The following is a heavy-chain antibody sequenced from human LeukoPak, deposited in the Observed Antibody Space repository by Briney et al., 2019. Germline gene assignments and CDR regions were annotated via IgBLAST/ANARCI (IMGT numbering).Heavy chain of an antibody. V-gene: IGHV4-59*01. J-gene: IGHJ3*02. CDR3: ARDDSSGYYVDAFDI. CDR1: GGSISSYY. Sequence: ASETLSLTCTVSGGSISSYYWSWIRQPPGKGLEWIGYIYYSGSTNYNPSLKSRVTISVDTSKNQFSLKLSSVTAADTAVYYCARDDSSGYYVDAFDIWGQGTMVTVSS. D-gene: IGHD3-22*01. CDR2: IYYSGST.